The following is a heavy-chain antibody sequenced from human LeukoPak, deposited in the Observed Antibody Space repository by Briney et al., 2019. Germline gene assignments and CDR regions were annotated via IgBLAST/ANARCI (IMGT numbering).Heavy chain of an antibody. CDR2: ISWNSDSI. V-gene: IGHV3-9*01. Sequence: SGGFLRLSCAASGFTFDDYAIHWVRQAPWEGLEWVSDISWNSDSIGYADSVKGRFTISRDNAKNSLYLQMNSLRAADTAVYYCAKEGPLRFLEWLRSPFDPWGQGTLVTVSS. J-gene: IGHJ5*02. CDR3: AKEGPLRFLEWLRSPFDP. D-gene: IGHD3-3*01. CDR1: GFTFDDYA.